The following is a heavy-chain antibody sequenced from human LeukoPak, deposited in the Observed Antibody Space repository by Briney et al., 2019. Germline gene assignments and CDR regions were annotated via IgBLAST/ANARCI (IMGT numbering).Heavy chain of an antibody. J-gene: IGHJ4*02. CDR3: ARSLSYGDYYFDY. Sequence: PGGSLRLSCAASGFTFSSYWMSWVRQAPGKGLEWVANIKQDGSEKYYVDSVKGRFTISRDNAKNSLYLQMNSLRAEDTAVYYCARSLSYGDYYFDYWGQGTLVAVSS. V-gene: IGHV3-7*01. CDR2: IKQDGSEK. CDR1: GFTFSSYW. D-gene: IGHD4-17*01.